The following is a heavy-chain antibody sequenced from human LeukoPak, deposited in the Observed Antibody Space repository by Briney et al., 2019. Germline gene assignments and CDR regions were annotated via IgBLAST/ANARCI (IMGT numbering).Heavy chain of an antibody. CDR1: GGSFSGYY. J-gene: IGHJ4*02. Sequence: SETLSLTCAVYGGSFSGYYWSWIRQPPGKGLEWIGYIYHSGSTYYNPSLKSRVTISVDRSKNQFSLKLSSVTAADTAVCYCARGGPPFDYWGQGTLVTVSS. V-gene: IGHV4-34*01. CDR3: ARGGPPFDY. CDR2: IYHSGST.